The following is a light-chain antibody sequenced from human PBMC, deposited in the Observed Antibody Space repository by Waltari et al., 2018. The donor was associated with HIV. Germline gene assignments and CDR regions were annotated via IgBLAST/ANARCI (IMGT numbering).Light chain of an antibody. V-gene: IGLV2-23*02. CDR3: GSYAGSNAYV. J-gene: IGLJ1*01. CDR2: EVS. CDR1: STDVWYSNL. Sequence: QSALTQPASVSASPGQSIPISCTGSSTDVWYSNLVSWYPQDPGKAPKVMIYEVSKRPSGVSNRFSGSKSGNTASLTISGLQAEDEADYYCGSYAGSNAYVFGIGTKVTVL.